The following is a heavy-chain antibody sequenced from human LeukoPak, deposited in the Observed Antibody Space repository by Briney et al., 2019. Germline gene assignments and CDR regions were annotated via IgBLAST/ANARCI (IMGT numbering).Heavy chain of an antibody. J-gene: IGHJ3*02. CDR2: INHSGST. CDR1: GGSFSGYY. V-gene: IGHV4-34*01. D-gene: IGHD3-10*01. Sequence: PSETLSLTCAVYGGSFSGYYWSWIRQPPGKGLEWIGEINHSGSTNYNPSLKSRVTISVDTSKNQFSLKLSSVTAADTAVHYCASAYYGSYRDAFDIWGQGTMVTVSS. CDR3: ASAYYGSYRDAFDI.